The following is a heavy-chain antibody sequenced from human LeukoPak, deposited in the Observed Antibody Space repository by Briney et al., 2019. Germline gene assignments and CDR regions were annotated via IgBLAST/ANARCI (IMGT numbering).Heavy chain of an antibody. V-gene: IGHV3-48*04. CDR2: ISGSSTTI. CDR3: ARGGGTYAYFNF. D-gene: IGHD2-15*01. CDR1: GFTFSSYS. Sequence: GGSLRLSCAASGFTFSSYSMNWVRQAPGKGLEWVSYISGSSTTIYYVDSVKGRFTISRDNAKNSLYLQMNSLRAEDTAVYYCARGGGTYAYFNFWGQGTLVTVSS. J-gene: IGHJ4*02.